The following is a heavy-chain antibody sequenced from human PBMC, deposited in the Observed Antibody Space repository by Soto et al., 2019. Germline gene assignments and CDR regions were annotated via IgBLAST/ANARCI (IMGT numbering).Heavy chain of an antibody. Sequence: SETLSLTCAVSGGSISSSNWWSWVRQPPGKGLEWIGEIYHSGSTNYNPSPKSRVTISVDKSKNQFSLKLSSVTAADTAVYYRARAPYYYDSSGYYDWGQGTLVTVSS. J-gene: IGHJ4*02. V-gene: IGHV4-4*02. CDR1: GGSISSSNW. CDR2: IYHSGST. CDR3: ARAPYYYDSSGYYD. D-gene: IGHD3-22*01.